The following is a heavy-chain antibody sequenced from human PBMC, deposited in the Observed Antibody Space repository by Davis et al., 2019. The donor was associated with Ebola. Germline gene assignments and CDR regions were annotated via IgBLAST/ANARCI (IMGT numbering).Heavy chain of an antibody. D-gene: IGHD3-10*01. Sequence: GESLKISCAASGFTFSSYWMSWVRQAPGKGLEWVAVIWYDGSNKYYADSVKGRFTISRDNAKNSLYLQMNSLRAEDTAVYYCARKLLTYYYYYGMDVWGQGTTVTVSS. CDR3: ARKLLTYYYYYGMDV. V-gene: IGHV3-33*08. J-gene: IGHJ6*02. CDR1: GFTFSSYW. CDR2: IWYDGSNK.